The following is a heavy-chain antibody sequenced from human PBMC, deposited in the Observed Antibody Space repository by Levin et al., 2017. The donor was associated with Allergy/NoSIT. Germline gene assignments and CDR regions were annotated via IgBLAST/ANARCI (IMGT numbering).Heavy chain of an antibody. CDR3: AKRQDLWIFGSRGLYYYGMDV. J-gene: IGHJ6*02. CDR1: GFTFSSYA. CDR2: ISGSGGST. V-gene: IGHV3-23*01. D-gene: IGHD3-3*01. Sequence: PGGSLRLSCAASGFTFSSYAMSWVRQAPGKGLEWVSAISGSGGSTYYADSVKGRFTISRDNSKNTLYLQMNSLRAEDTAVYYCAKRQDLWIFGSRGLYYYGMDVWGQGTTVTVSS.